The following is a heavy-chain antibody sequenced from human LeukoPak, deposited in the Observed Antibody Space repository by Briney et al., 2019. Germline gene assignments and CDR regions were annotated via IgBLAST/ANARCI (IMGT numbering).Heavy chain of an antibody. J-gene: IGHJ4*02. Sequence: ASVKVSCKTSGYTFTSYSMHWVRQAPGQGLEWMGIIDPSGGSTSYAQKFQDRVSMTRDTSTSTVYMQLSSLRSDDTALYYCARDVTVAAYYFDYWGQGTLVTVSS. CDR1: GYTFTSYS. CDR3: ARDVTVAAYYFDY. CDR2: IDPSGGST. V-gene: IGHV1-46*01. D-gene: IGHD6-25*01.